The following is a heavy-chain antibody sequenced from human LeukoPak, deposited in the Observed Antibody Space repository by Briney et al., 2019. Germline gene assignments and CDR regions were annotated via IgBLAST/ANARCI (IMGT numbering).Heavy chain of an antibody. CDR1: GFTFGDYA. V-gene: IGHV3-49*04. Sequence: GGSLRHSCTASGFTFGDYAMSWVRQAPGKGLGWVGFIRSIAYGGTTEYAASVKGRITISRDDSKSIAYLQMNSVKNEDTAVYFCTRDIVVVPAAIYYYYSYGMDVWGKGTTVTVSS. J-gene: IGHJ6*04. CDR3: TRDIVVVPAAIYYYYSYGMDV. D-gene: IGHD2-2*01. CDR2: IRSIAYGGTT.